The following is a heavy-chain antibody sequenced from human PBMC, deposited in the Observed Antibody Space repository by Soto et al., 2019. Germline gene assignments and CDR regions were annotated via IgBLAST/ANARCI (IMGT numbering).Heavy chain of an antibody. CDR3: TTDFVATVRGDYFDY. J-gene: IGHJ4*02. D-gene: IGHD5-12*01. Sequence: GGSLRLSCAASGFTFSNAWMSWVRQAPGKGLEWVGRIKSKTDGGTTDYAAPVKGRFTISRDDSKNTLYLQMNSLKTEDTAVYYCTTDFVATVRGDYFDYWGQGTLVTVSS. CDR1: GFTFSNAW. CDR2: IKSKTDGGTT. V-gene: IGHV3-15*01.